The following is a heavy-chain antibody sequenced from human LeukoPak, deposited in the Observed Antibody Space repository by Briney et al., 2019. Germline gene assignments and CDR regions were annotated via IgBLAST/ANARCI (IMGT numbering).Heavy chain of an antibody. D-gene: IGHD3-10*01. J-gene: IGHJ4*02. V-gene: IGHV3-23*01. CDR2: ISGSGSST. CDR3: AKDYYGSGSYYGFLYS. CDR1: GFTFSSYA. Sequence: GGSLRLSCAVSGFTFSSYAMSWVRQAPGKGLDWVSAISGSGSSTYYADSVKGRFTISRDNSKNTLYLQMNSLGAEDTAVYYCAKDYYGSGSYYGFLYSWGQGTLVTVSS.